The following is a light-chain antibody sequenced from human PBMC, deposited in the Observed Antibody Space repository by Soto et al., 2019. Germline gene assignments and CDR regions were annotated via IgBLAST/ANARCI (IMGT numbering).Light chain of an antibody. CDR2: LGS. CDR1: QSLLHSNGYNY. CDR3: MQALQTWT. V-gene: IGKV2-28*01. J-gene: IGKJ1*01. Sequence: DLVMTQSPLSLPVTPGEPASISCRSSQSLLHSNGYNYLDWYLQKPGQSQQLLNYLGSNRASGVPDRFSGSGTSKDFTLKISRVEADHVGVYYCMQALQTWTFGQGTNVEIK.